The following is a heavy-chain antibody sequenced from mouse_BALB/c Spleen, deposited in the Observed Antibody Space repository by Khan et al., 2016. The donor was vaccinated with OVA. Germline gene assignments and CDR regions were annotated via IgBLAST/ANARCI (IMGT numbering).Heavy chain of an antibody. V-gene: IGHV2-9*02. CDR3: ARLEDI. CDR1: GFSLTSYG. Sequence: QVQLKESGPGLVAPSQSLSITCTVSGFSLTSYGVHWVRQPPGKGLEWLGVIWAGGSTNYNSALMSRLSISRNNAKSQIFLKMNKLQTDDTAMYYCARLEDIWGQGTTLTVSS. J-gene: IGHJ2*01. CDR2: IWAGGST. D-gene: IGHD1-3*01.